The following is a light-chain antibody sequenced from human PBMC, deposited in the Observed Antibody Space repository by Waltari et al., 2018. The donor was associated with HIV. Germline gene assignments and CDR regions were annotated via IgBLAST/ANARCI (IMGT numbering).Light chain of an antibody. CDR2: DVI. CDR1: SSDVGDYNS. CDR3: CSYAGTYTYV. J-gene: IGLJ1*01. V-gene: IGLV2-11*01. Sequence: QSALTQPRSVSGSPGQSVTISCTGTSSDVGDYNSVSWYQQHPGTAPKLMIYDVIKWPSGVPDLFSGSKSGNTASLTISGLQAEDEADYYCCSYAGTYTYVFGTGTKVTVL.